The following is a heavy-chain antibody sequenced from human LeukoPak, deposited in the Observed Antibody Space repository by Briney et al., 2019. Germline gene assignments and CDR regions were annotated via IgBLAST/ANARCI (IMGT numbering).Heavy chain of an antibody. CDR3: ARGGVFGY. CDR1: GFTFSNYA. CDR2: ISGSGSST. Sequence: EPGGSLRLSCAASGFTFSNYAMSWVRQAPEKGLEWVSAISGSGSSTYYADSVKGRFTISRDNSKNTLYLQMNSLRAEDTAVYYCARGGVFGYWGQGTLVTVSS. D-gene: IGHD3-16*01. J-gene: IGHJ4*02. V-gene: IGHV3-23*01.